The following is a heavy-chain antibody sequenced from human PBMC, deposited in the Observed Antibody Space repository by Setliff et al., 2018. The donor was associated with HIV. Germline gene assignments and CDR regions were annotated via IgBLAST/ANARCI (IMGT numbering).Heavy chain of an antibody. CDR2: FDPEDVET. D-gene: IGHD3-22*01. Sequence: GASVKVSCKVSGYTLAELSIHWVRQAPGKGLEWMGGFDPEDVETVYAQKFQGRVTMTEETSTDTAYMELSSLRSEDTAVYYCATVRRYYYDSSGQEYFQHWGQGTLVTVSS. J-gene: IGHJ1*01. CDR1: GYTLAELS. V-gene: IGHV1-24*01. CDR3: ATVRRYYYDSSGQEYFQH.